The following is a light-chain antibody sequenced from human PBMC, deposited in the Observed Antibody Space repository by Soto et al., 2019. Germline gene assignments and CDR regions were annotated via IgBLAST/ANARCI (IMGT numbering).Light chain of an antibody. J-gene: IGKJ4*01. V-gene: IGKV3-11*01. Sequence: IVLTQSPATLSLSPGERATLSCRASQSVTTYLAWYQQKPGQAPRLLIYDTSNRATGIPARFSGSGSGTDFTLTISSLETEDFAVYFCQQRSNWPPTFGGGIKVEIK. CDR2: DTS. CDR3: QQRSNWPPT. CDR1: QSVTTY.